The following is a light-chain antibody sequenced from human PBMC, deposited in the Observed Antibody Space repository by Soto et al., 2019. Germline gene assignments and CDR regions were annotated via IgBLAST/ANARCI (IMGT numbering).Light chain of an antibody. J-gene: IGLJ3*02. CDR3: CSYAGSSTLGV. CDR2: EVS. CDR1: SSDVGSYNL. V-gene: IGLV2-23*02. Sequence: QSALTQPASVSGSPGQSITISCTGTSSDVGSYNLVSWYQQHPGKAPKLMIYEVSKRPSGVSNRFSGSKSGNTASLTISGLQAEDEADYYCCSYAGSSTLGVFGGGTSSPS.